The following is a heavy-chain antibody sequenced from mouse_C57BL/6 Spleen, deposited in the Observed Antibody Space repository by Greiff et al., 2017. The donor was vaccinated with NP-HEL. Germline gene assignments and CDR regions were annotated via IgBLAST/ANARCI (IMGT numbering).Heavy chain of an antibody. CDR1: GFSFNTYA. Sequence: EVKLVESGGGLVQPKGSLKLSCAASGFSFNTYAMNWVRQAPGKGLEWVARIRSKSNNYATYYADSVKARFTISRDDSESMLSLQMNNLQTEDTAMYYCGRHEESGDHFDYWGQGTTLTVSS. V-gene: IGHV10-1*01. CDR2: IRSKSNNYAT. D-gene: IGHD3-3*01. CDR3: GRHEESGDHFDY. J-gene: IGHJ2*01.